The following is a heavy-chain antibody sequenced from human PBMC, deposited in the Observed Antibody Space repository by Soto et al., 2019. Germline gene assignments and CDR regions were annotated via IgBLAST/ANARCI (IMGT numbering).Heavy chain of an antibody. CDR3: ARALRSSRQQLVPGFDP. V-gene: IGHV4-59*01. CDR2: IYYSGST. D-gene: IGHD6-13*01. J-gene: IGHJ5*02. Sequence: QVQLQESGPGLVKPSETLSLTCTVSGGSISSYYWSWIRQPPGKGLEWIGYIYYSGSTNYNPSLKSRVTISVDTSKNQFSLKLSSVTAADTAVYYCARALRSSRQQLVPGFDPWGQGTLVTVSS. CDR1: GGSISSYY.